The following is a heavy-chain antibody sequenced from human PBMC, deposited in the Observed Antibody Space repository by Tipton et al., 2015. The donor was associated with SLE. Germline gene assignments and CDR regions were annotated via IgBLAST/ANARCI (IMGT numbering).Heavy chain of an antibody. CDR1: GYTFTDYG. D-gene: IGHD3-22*01. Sequence: QLVQSGAEVKKPGASVKVSCKASGYTFTDYGISWVRQAPGQGLEWMGWISAYNGNTYYAQNLQGRVTMTTDTSTSTAYMELGPLRSYDTAVYYCARGLTYYYDSSDYYHYCGQGTLVTVSS. V-gene: IGHV1-18*01. J-gene: IGHJ4*02. CDR3: ARGLTYYYDSSDYYHY. CDR2: ISAYNGNT.